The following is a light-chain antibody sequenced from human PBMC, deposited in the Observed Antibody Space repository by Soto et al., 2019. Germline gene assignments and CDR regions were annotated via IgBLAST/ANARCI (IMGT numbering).Light chain of an antibody. Sequence: IVMTQSPDSQAVCLGEKATLNRKSRQSFLYISNNKNYLACFQQKPGQPPKVLIYWASTRESGVPDRFSGSGSGTDFTLTISSLQAEDAAVYYCQQCYTTPWTFGQGTKVDI. CDR2: WAS. CDR1: QSFLYISNNKNY. J-gene: IGKJ1*01. CDR3: QQCYTTPWT. V-gene: IGKV4-1*01.